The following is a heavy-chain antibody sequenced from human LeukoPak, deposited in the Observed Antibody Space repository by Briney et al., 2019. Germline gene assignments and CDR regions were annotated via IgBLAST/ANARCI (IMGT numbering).Heavy chain of an antibody. CDR2: MNPNSGNT. J-gene: IGHJ4*02. CDR3: AREIQGSGWSNFDY. Sequence: GASVKVSCKASGYTFTSYDINWVRQATGQGLEWMGWMNPNSGNTGHAQKFQGRVTMTRNTSISTAYMELSRLRSDDTAVYYCAREIQGSGWSNFDYWGQGTLVTVSS. D-gene: IGHD6-19*01. V-gene: IGHV1-8*01. CDR1: GYTFTSYD.